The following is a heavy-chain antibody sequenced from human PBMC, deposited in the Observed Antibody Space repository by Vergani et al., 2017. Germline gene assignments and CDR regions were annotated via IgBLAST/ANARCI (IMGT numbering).Heavy chain of an antibody. CDR3: ARWIQLWPAFDY. J-gene: IGHJ4*02. CDR2: INHSGST. Sequence: QVQLQQWGAGLLKPSETLSLTCAVYGGSFSGYYWSWIRQPPGKGLEWIGEINHSGSTNYNPSLKSRVTISVDTSKNQFSLKLSSVTAADTAVYYCARWIQLWPAFDYWGQGILVTVSS. D-gene: IGHD5-18*01. V-gene: IGHV4-34*01. CDR1: GGSFSGYY.